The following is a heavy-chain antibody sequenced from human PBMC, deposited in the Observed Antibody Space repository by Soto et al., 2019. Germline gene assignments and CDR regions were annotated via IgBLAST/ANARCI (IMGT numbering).Heavy chain of an antibody. CDR1: GFSLTTSGVG. D-gene: IGHD3-3*01. Sequence: QITLNESGPTQVKPRQTLTLTCTFSGFSLTTSGVGVGWIRQSPGKAPEWHALIYWDDDKRYSPTLKSRLTITKDTSKNRVVLTMADLDPADTATYYCAHRVLRTVFGLVTTTAIYFDFWGQGTPVAVSS. J-gene: IGHJ4*02. CDR3: AHRVLRTVFGLVTTTAIYFDF. CDR2: IYWDDDK. V-gene: IGHV2-5*02.